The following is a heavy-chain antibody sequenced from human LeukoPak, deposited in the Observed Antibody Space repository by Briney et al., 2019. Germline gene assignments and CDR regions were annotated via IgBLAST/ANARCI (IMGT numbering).Heavy chain of an antibody. D-gene: IGHD2-21*02. Sequence: GASVKVSCKASGYTFTSYGISWVRQAHGQGLEWMGWISAYNGNTNYAQKLQGRVTMTTDTSTSTVYMELRSLRSDDTAVYYCARTIDVVTADYFDYWGQGTLVTVSS. CDR1: GYTFTSYG. CDR2: ISAYNGNT. V-gene: IGHV1-18*01. J-gene: IGHJ4*02. CDR3: ARTIDVVTADYFDY.